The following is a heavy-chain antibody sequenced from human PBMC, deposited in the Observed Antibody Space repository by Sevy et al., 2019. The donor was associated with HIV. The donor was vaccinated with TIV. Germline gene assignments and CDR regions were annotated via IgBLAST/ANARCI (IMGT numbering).Heavy chain of an antibody. J-gene: IGHJ1*01. CDR3: AKDRGYCSGGSCYIQV. V-gene: IGHV1-18*01. Sequence: ASVKVSCKGSGYPLTSFGISWVRQAPGQGLEWMGWINTNNGNANYAQKYQGRVTMTRDTSTSTAYMELRSLRSDDTAVYYCAKDRGYCSGGSCYIQVWGQGTLVTVSS. D-gene: IGHD2-15*01. CDR1: GYPLTSFG. CDR2: INTNNGNA.